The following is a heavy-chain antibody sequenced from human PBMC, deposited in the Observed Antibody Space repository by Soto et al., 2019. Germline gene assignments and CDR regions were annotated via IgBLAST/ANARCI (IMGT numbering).Heavy chain of an antibody. Sequence: SETLSLTCTVSGGSISSYYWSWIRQPAGKGLEWIGRIYTSGSTNYNPSLKSRVTMSVDTSKNQFSLKLSSVTAADTAVYYCATNYEILTDHYFDYWGQGTLVTVSS. V-gene: IGHV4-4*07. D-gene: IGHD3-9*01. CDR2: IYTSGST. CDR3: ATNYEILTDHYFDY. J-gene: IGHJ4*02. CDR1: GGSISSYY.